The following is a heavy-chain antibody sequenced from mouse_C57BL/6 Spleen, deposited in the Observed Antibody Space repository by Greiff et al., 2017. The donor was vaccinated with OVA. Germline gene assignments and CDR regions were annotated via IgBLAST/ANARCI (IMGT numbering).Heavy chain of an antibody. CDR1: GYTFTSYW. CDR3: ARHEDGYLYAMDY. D-gene: IGHD2-3*01. J-gene: IGHJ4*01. V-gene: IGHV1-69*01. Sequence: QVQLQQPGAELVMPGASVKLSCKASGYTFTSYWMHWVKQRPGQGLEWIGEIDPSDSYTNYNQKFKGKSTLTVDKSSSTAYMQLSSLTSEDSAVYYCARHEDGYLYAMDYWGQGTSVTVSS. CDR2: IDPSDSYT.